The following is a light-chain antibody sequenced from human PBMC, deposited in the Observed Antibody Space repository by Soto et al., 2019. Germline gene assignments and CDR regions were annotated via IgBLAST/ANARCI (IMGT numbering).Light chain of an antibody. CDR3: QHYGSSPHT. CDR1: HSVSSTF. Sequence: DSVLTQSPGTLSLSPGERSTLSCSASHSVSSTFLAWYQQKPGQAPGLLLFGASNRASGIPDRLAGSGSATDFTLTISRLEPEDFEVYYCQHYGSSPHTFGGGTKVDIK. V-gene: IGKV3-20*01. J-gene: IGKJ4*01. CDR2: GAS.